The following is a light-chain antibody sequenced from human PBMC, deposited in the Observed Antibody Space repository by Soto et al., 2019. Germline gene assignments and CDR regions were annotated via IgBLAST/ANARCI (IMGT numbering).Light chain of an antibody. CDR2: KAS. CDR1: QSISSW. J-gene: IGKJ4*01. CDR3: QQYNSYPLT. Sequence: DIQMTQSPSTLSASVGDRVTMTCRASQSISSWLAWYQQKPGKAPKLLIYKASSLESGVPSRFSGSGSGTEFTLTISSLQPDDFATYYCQQYNSYPLTFGGGTKVDNK. V-gene: IGKV1-5*03.